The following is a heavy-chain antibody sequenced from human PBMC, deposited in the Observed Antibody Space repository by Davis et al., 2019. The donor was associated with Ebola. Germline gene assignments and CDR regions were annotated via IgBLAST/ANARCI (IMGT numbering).Heavy chain of an antibody. CDR2: ISSDGTNK. V-gene: IGHV3-30-3*01. CDR3: ARTLFDYDFWSGPDN. Sequence: PGGSLRLSCAASGFAFSSYSFHWVRQAPGKGLEWVSVISSDGTNKFYAKSLKGRLTISRDNSKGAVYLDMNSLGPDDSAIYYCARTLFDYDFWSGPDNWGQGTLVTVSS. D-gene: IGHD3-3*01. J-gene: IGHJ4*02. CDR1: GFAFSSYS.